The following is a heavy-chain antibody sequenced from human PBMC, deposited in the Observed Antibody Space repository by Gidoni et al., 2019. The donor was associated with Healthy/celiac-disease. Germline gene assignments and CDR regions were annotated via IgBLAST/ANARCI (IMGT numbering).Heavy chain of an antibody. CDR2: IKSKTDGGTT. CDR3: TTAGVRGADY. CDR1: GFTFSNAW. D-gene: IGHD1-26*01. V-gene: IGHV3-15*07. J-gene: IGHJ4*02. Sequence: EVQLVESGGGLVKPGGSLRLHCAASGFTFSNAWMNWVRQAPGKGLEWVCRIKSKTDGGTTDYAAPVKGRFTISRDDSKNTLYLQMNSLTTEDTAVYYCTTAGVRGADYWGQGTLVTVSS.